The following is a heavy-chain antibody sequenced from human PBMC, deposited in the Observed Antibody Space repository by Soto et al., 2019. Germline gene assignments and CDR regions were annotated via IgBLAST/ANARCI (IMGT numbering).Heavy chain of an antibody. D-gene: IGHD3-10*01. Sequence: QVRLQESGPGLVRPSETLSLTCTASGVSISSAGYYWSWIRHHPGKGLEWIGTTFYSASTYYNPSLKSATSISVDTSKNPFSLNLSSVTAADTAVYYCASPSMLRGVIAFDQWGPEIHVTVSS. CDR3: ASPSMLRGVIAFDQ. V-gene: IGHV4-31*01. CDR1: GVSISSAGYY. CDR2: TFYSAST. J-gene: IGHJ4*02.